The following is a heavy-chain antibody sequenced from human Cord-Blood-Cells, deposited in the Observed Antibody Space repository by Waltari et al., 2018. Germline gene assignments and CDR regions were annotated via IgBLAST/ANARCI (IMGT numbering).Heavy chain of an antibody. CDR3: AYTNSGSFY. Sequence: QVQLQQWGAGLLKPSETLSITCAAYAGSFRGYYWSWSRQPPGKGLEWSGEINHSGSTNYNPSLKSRVTISVDTSKNQFSLKLSSVTAADTAVYYCAYTNSGSFYWGQGTLVTVSS. J-gene: IGHJ4*02. CDR2: INHSGST. V-gene: IGHV4-34*01. CDR1: AGSFRGYY. D-gene: IGHD1-26*01.